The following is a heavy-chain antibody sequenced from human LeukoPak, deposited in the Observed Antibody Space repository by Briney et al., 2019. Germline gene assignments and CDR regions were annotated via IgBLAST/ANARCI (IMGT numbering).Heavy chain of an antibody. Sequence: ASVKVSCKASGYTFTTYGISWVRQAPGQGLEWMGWISAYNGNTNYAQKLQGRVTMTTDTSTSTAYMELSSLRSEDTAVYYCARDQTSSITMVRGVIPDDAFDIWGQGTMVTVSS. CDR3: ARDQTSSITMVRGVIPDDAFDI. CDR2: ISAYNGNT. J-gene: IGHJ3*02. V-gene: IGHV1-18*01. CDR1: GYTFTTYG. D-gene: IGHD3-10*01.